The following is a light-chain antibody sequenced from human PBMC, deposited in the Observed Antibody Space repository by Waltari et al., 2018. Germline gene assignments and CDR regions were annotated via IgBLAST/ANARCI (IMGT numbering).Light chain of an antibody. J-gene: IGLJ2*01. CDR2: DVS. CDR3: SSYTSSTTGI. Sequence: QSALTQPDSVSGSPGQSITISCTGTSSDVGGLKYVSWYQQHPGNAPKVIIYDVSNRASGVPNRFSGSKSGNSASLTISGLQAEDEADYYCSSYTSSTTGIFGGGTRLTVL. CDR1: SSDVGGLKY. V-gene: IGLV2-14*01.